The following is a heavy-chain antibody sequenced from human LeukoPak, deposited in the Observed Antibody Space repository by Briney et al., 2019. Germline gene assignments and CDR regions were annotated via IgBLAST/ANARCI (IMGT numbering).Heavy chain of an antibody. Sequence: PSQTLSLTCTVSGGSISSGGYYWSWLRQHPGKGLEWIGYIYYSGSTYYNPSLKSRVTISVDTSKNQFSLKLSSVTAADTAVYYCARAAVVPADDDIYYYYYGMDVWGQGTTVTVSS. CDR2: IYYSGST. J-gene: IGHJ6*02. D-gene: IGHD2-2*01. V-gene: IGHV4-31*03. CDR1: GGSISSGGYY. CDR3: ARAAVVPADDDIYYYYYGMDV.